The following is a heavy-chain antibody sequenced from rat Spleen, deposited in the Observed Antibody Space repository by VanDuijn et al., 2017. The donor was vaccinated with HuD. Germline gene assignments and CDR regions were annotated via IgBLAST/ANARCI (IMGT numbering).Heavy chain of an antibody. Sequence: EVQLVESGGGLVQPGRSLKLSCAASGFTFSDYYMAWVRQAPKKGLEWVASITYEGGYTYYGDSVKGRFTVSRDDAKSTLHLQMDSLRSEDTATYYCTTYGGLRNWFAYWGQGTLVTVSS. D-gene: IGHD4-1*01. CDR1: GFTFSDYY. V-gene: IGHV5-20*01. J-gene: IGHJ3*01. CDR3: TTYGGLRNWFAY. CDR2: ITYEGGYT.